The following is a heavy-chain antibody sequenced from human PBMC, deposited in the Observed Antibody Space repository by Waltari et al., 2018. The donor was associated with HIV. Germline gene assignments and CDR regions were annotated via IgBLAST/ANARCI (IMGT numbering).Heavy chain of an antibody. CDR3: ARVCRADTSGYHYSCDY. V-gene: IGHV4-39*07. CDR1: VWPIPSIYYY. Sequence: QLHLQEEGPGLVKPSENPFLTCTSFVWPIPSIYYYWGLFVRPPGKGLECLGAIYYSGSTYSNPSLKSRVTMSVDTTKNQFSLNLTSVTAAVTSVYYCARVCRADTSGYHYSCDYWGQGSLVTVSS. CDR2: IYYSGST. J-gene: IGHJ4*02. D-gene: IGHD3-22*01.